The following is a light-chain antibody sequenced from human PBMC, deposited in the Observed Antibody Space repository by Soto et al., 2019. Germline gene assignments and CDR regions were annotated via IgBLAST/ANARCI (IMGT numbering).Light chain of an antibody. Sequence: DIKMSHSPATLSASTGDRVIITCRASQSINRRLAWYQQKPGKAPRLLIYDVSTLESGVPSRFGGSGSGTEFTLTISSLQAEDVELYYCQQYYSSPFTFGPGTKVDIK. V-gene: IGKV1-5*01. CDR3: QQYYSSPFT. J-gene: IGKJ3*01. CDR2: DVS. CDR1: QSINRR.